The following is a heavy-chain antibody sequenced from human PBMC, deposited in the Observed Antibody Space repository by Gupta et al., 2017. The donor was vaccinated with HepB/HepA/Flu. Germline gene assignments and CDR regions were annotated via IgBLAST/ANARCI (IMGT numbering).Heavy chain of an antibody. Sequence: HRDQQAPGKGLEWMGLVDPEDGETIYAEKFQGRVTITADTSTDTAYMELSSLRSEDTAVYYCATRGITIFGVVTNMDVWGKGTTVTVS. CDR2: VDPEDGET. J-gene: IGHJ6*03. D-gene: IGHD3-3*01. CDR3: ATRGITIFGVVTNMDV. V-gene: IGHV1-69-2*01.